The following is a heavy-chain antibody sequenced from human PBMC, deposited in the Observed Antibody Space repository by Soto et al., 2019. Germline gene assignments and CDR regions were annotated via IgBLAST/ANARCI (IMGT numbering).Heavy chain of an antibody. J-gene: IGHJ4*02. CDR1: GGSISSYY. Sequence: SETLSLTCTVSGGSISSYYWSWIRQPPGKGLEWIGYIYYSGSTNYNPSLKSRVTISVDTSKNQFSLKLSSVTAADTAVYYCARRLYDSSGPHFDYWGQGTLVTVSS. D-gene: IGHD3-22*01. V-gene: IGHV4-59*01. CDR3: ARRLYDSSGPHFDY. CDR2: IYYSGST.